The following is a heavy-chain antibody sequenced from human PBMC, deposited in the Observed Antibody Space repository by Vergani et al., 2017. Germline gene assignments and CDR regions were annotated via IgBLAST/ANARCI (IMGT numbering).Heavy chain of an antibody. Sequence: QVQLVQSGAEVKKPGSSVKVSYKASGGTFSSYAISWVRQAPGQGLEWMGGIIPIFGTANYAQKFQGRVTITADESTSTAYMELSSLRSEDTAVYYCARDLGGPYYDFWSGYWDDAFDIWGQGTMVTVSS. V-gene: IGHV1-69*12. CDR2: IIPIFGTA. CDR1: GGTFSSYA. D-gene: IGHD3-3*01. CDR3: ARDLGGPYYDFWSGYWDDAFDI. J-gene: IGHJ3*02.